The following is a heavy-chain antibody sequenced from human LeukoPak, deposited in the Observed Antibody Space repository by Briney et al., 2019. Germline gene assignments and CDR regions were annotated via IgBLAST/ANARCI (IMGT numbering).Heavy chain of an antibody. CDR1: GFTFSSYG. D-gene: IGHD1-1*01. J-gene: IGHJ4*02. Sequence: GGSLRLSRAASGFTFSSYGMHWVRQAPGKGLEWVAFIRYDGSNKYYADSVKGRFTISRDNSKSTLYLQMNSLRAEDTAVYYCAKDQLHTSNFDYWGQGTLVTVSS. V-gene: IGHV3-30*02. CDR2: IRYDGSNK. CDR3: AKDQLHTSNFDY.